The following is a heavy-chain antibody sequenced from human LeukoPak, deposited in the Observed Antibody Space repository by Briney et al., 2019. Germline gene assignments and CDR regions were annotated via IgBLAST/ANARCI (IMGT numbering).Heavy chain of an antibody. CDR2: IIPIFGTA. V-gene: IGHV1-69*13. D-gene: IGHD6-6*01. CDR1: GYTFTSYY. Sequence: ASVKVSCKASGYTFTSYYMHWVRQAPGQGLEWMGGIIPIFGTANYAQKFQGRVTITADESTSTAYMELSSLRSEDTAVYYCARGPPEYSSSFAPYNWFDPWGQGTLVTVSS. J-gene: IGHJ5*02. CDR3: ARGPPEYSSSFAPYNWFDP.